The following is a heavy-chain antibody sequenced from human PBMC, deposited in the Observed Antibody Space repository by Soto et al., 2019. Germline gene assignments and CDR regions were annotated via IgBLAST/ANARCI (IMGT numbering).Heavy chain of an antibody. CDR1: GVTFSTFW. D-gene: IGHD2-15*01. CDR3: ARELDFEDIPGY. Sequence: PGGSLRLSCAASGVTFSTFWMHWVRQAPGKGLVWVSRINSDGSSTSYADSVKGRCTISRDNAKNTLYLQVNSLRVEDTAVYYCARELDFEDIPGYWGQGTLVTVSS. V-gene: IGHV3-74*01. CDR2: INSDGSST. J-gene: IGHJ4*02.